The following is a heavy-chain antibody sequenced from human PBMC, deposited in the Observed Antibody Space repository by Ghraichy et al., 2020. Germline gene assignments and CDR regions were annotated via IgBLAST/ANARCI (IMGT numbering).Heavy chain of an antibody. Sequence: SETLSLTCTVSGGSISSSSYYWGWIRQPPGKGLEWIGSIYYSGSTYYNPSLKSRVTISVDTSKNQFSLKLSSVTAADTAVYYCATQTLVGATTFYYYGMDVWGQGTTVTVSS. CDR3: ATQTLVGATTFYYYGMDV. CDR2: IYYSGST. V-gene: IGHV4-39*01. D-gene: IGHD1-26*01. J-gene: IGHJ6*02. CDR1: GGSISSSSYY.